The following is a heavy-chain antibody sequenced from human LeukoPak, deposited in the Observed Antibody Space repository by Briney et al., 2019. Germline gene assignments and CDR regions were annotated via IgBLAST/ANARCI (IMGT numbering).Heavy chain of an antibody. V-gene: IGHV3-30*03. CDR2: ISYDGSNK. Sequence: GGSLRLSCAASGFTLSSYGMHWVRQAPGKGLEWVAVISYDGSNKYYADSVKGRFTISRDNSKKTLYLQMNSLRAEDTAVYYCAREHYYFDYWGQGTLVTVSS. J-gene: IGHJ4*02. CDR3: AREHYYFDY. CDR1: GFTLSSYG.